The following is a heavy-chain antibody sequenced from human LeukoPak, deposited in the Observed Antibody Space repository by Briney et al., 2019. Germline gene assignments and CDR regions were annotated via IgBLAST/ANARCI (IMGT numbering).Heavy chain of an antibody. J-gene: IGHJ5*02. V-gene: IGHV1-2*02. CDR1: GYTFTGYY. CDR2: INPNSGGT. D-gene: IGHD3-22*01. Sequence: ASVKASCKASGYTFTGYYMHWVRQAPGQGLEWMGWINPNSGGTNYAQKFQGRVTMTRDTSISTAYMELSRLRSDDTAVYYCASNTYYYDSSGYCSWGQGTLVTVSS. CDR3: ASNTYYYDSSGYCS.